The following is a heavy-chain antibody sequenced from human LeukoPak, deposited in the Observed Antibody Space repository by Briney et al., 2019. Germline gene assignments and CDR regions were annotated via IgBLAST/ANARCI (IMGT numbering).Heavy chain of an antibody. V-gene: IGHV3-21*01. CDR2: ISSGSTYK. J-gene: IGHJ6*02. Sequence: GGSLRLSCTASPFTFSSYWMHWVRQAPGKGLEWVSSISSGSTYKYYADSVKGRFTISRDSAKNSLFLQMNSLRAEDTAVYYCARDSAAYDILTGWMDVWGQGTTVTVSS. CDR1: PFTFSSYW. D-gene: IGHD3-9*01. CDR3: ARDSAAYDILTGWMDV.